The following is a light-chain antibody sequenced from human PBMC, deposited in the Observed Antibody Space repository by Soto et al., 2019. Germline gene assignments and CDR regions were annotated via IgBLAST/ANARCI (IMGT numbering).Light chain of an antibody. CDR1: SSDVGGYNY. V-gene: IGLV2-14*01. Sequence: ALTQPASVSGSPGQSITISCTGTSSDVGGYNYVSWYQQHPGKAPKLMIYDVSNRPSGVSNRFSGSKSGNTASLTISGLQAEDEADYYCSSYTSSSTLPFGTGTKVTVL. J-gene: IGLJ1*01. CDR3: SSYTSSSTLP. CDR2: DVS.